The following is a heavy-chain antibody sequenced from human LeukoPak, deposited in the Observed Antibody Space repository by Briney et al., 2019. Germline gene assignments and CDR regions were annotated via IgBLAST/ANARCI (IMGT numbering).Heavy chain of an antibody. CDR2: IYYSGST. CDR3: ARVSSGVAVAGTDWFDP. D-gene: IGHD6-19*01. J-gene: IGHJ5*02. V-gene: IGHV4-59*11. Sequence: SETLSLTRTVSGGTISSHYWSWIRQPPGKGLEWIGYIYYSGSTNYNPSLKSRVTISVDTSKNQFSLKLSSVTAADTAVYYCARVSSGVAVAGTDWFDPWGQGTLVTVSS. CDR1: GGTISSHY.